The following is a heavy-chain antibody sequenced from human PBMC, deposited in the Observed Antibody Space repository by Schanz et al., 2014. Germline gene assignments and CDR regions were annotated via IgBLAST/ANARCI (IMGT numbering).Heavy chain of an antibody. J-gene: IGHJ5*02. CDR2: IKSNTDGGTT. CDR3: TSMATIPRNWFDP. V-gene: IGHV3-15*01. D-gene: IGHD2-2*02. Sequence: EVELVESGGGLVKPGGSLRLSCVVSGFTFTNAWMSWVRQAPGKGLEWVGRIKSNTDGGTTDYATPVKGRFTISRDDSKNTMYLQMNSLKSEDTAVYYCTSMATIPRNWFDPGGQGTLVTFSS. CDR1: GFTFTNAW.